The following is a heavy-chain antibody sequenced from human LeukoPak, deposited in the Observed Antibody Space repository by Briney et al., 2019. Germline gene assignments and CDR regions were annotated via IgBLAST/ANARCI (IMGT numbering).Heavy chain of an antibody. V-gene: IGHV1-3*01. CDR3: ARGSTYYYDSSGYSGH. J-gene: IGHJ4*02. Sequence: ASVKVSCKASGYTFTSYAMHWVRQAPGQRLEWMGWINAGNGNTKYSQKFQGRVTMTRNTSISTAYMELSSLRSEDTAVYYCARGSTYYYDSSGYSGHWGQGTLVTVSS. CDR1: GYTFTSYA. D-gene: IGHD3-22*01. CDR2: INAGNGNT.